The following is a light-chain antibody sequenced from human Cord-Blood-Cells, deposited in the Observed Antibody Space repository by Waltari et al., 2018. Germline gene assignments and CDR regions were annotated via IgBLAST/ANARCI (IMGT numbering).Light chain of an antibody. V-gene: IGLV2-23*01. CDR3: CSYAGSSTWV. Sequence: QSALTPPASVSGSPGQSITISCTGTSSDVGRYNIVSGYQQHPGKAPKRMIYEGSKRPSGVSNRFSGSKSGNTASLTISGLQAEDEADYYCCSYAGSSTWVFGGGTKLTVL. CDR2: EGS. J-gene: IGLJ3*02. CDR1: SSDVGRYNI.